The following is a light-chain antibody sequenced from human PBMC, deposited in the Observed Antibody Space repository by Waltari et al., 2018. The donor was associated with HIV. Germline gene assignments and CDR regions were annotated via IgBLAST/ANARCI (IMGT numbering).Light chain of an antibody. CDR3: ASHAGSKDV. V-gene: IGLV2-8*01. CDR2: DVT. Sequence: QSALPQPPSASGSPGPSVTISCTGTSSDVGASNSVSWFQQHPGKAPKLMIYDVTKRPSGVPDRFSGSKSGNTASLTVSGLQAEDEADYYCASHAGSKDVFGGGTRLTVL. CDR1: SSDVGASNS. J-gene: IGLJ2*01.